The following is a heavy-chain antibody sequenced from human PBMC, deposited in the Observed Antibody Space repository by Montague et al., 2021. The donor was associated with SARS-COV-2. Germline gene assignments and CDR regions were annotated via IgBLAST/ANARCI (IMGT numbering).Heavy chain of an antibody. CDR1: GGSISSSSYN. CDR3: ARDTRITMIVVVQGYGMDV. J-gene: IGHJ6*02. Sequence: SETLSLTCTVSGGSISSSSYNWGWIRQPPGKGLEWIGSMDYSGSTYYNRSLKSRVTISVDTSKNQFSLKLSSMTAADTAVYYCARDTRITMIVVVQGYGMDVWGQGATVTVSS. CDR2: MDYSGST. D-gene: IGHD3-22*01. V-gene: IGHV4-39*07.